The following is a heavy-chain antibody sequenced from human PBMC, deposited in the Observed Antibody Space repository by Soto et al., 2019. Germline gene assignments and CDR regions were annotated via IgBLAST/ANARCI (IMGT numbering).Heavy chain of an antibody. Sequence: QVQLVESGGDLVKPGGSLRLSCAASGFTFSDYYMSWIRQTPGKGLEWVSYITQSGHATEYADSVRGRFTISRDNNKNSLYLQMNLLRVEDTGVYYCARSIRGYGTYWGYLGQGTLVTVSS. CDR2: ITQSGHAT. V-gene: IGHV3-11*04. J-gene: IGHJ4*02. CDR1: GFTFSDYY. CDR3: ARSIRGYGTYWGY. D-gene: IGHD5-12*01.